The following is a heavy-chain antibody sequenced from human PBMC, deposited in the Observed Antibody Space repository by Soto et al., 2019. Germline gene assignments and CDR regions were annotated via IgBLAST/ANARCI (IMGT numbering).Heavy chain of an antibody. D-gene: IGHD3-10*01. J-gene: IGHJ5*01. CDR3: ARYGTRGDW. CDR1: GFTFSSYE. Sequence: GGSLRLSCAASGFTFSSYEMHWVRQAPGKGLEWVSYISSSGLTTYYADFAEGRFTISRDNAKDSLYLHLNSLRVGDTAVYYCARYGTRGDWWGLGTQVTVSS. V-gene: IGHV3-48*03. CDR2: ISSSGLTT.